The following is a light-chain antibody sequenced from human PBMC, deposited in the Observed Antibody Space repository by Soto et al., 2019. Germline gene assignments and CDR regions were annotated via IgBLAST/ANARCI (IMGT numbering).Light chain of an antibody. CDR2: SND. V-gene: IGLV1-44*01. CDR1: SSNIGSNA. J-gene: IGLJ1*01. CDR3: AAWDDSLNGLV. Sequence: VLTQPPSASGTPGQRVTISCSGSSSNIGSNAVNWYQQLPGTAPKLLIHSNDQRPSAVPDRVSGSKSGTSASLAISGLQSEDEADYYCAAWDDSLNGLVFGTGTNVTVL.